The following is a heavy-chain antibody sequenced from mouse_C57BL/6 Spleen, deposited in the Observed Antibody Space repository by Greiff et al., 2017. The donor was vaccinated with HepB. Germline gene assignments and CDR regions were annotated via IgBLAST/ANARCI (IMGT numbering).Heavy chain of an antibody. CDR2: IDPSDSYT. CDR1: GYTFTSYW. Sequence: VQLQQPGAELVMPGASVKLSCKASGYTFTSYWMHWVKQRPGQGLEWIGEIDPSDSYTNYNQKFKGKSTLTVDKSSSTAYMQLSSLTSEDSAVYYCARGGYGKTYYFDYWGQGTTLTVSS. V-gene: IGHV1-69*01. CDR3: ARGGYGKTYYFDY. D-gene: IGHD1-1*01. J-gene: IGHJ2*01.